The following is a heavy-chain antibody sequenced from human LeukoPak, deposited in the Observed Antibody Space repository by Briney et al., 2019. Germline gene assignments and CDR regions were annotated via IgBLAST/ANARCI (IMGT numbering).Heavy chain of an antibody. Sequence: TGGSLRLSCAASGFTFSSYSMNWVRQAPGKGLEWVSYISSSSSTIYYADSVKGRFTISRDNAKNSLYLQMNSLRAEDTAVYYCARERGSGSFDYWGQGTLVTVSS. V-gene: IGHV3-48*04. CDR1: GFTFSSYS. J-gene: IGHJ4*02. D-gene: IGHD6-19*01. CDR2: ISSSSSTI. CDR3: ARERGSGSFDY.